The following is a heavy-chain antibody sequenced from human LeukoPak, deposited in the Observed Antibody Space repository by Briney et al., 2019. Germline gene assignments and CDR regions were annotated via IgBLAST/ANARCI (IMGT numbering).Heavy chain of an antibody. CDR3: ARDLTGPYDH. J-gene: IGHJ4*02. CDR1: GFTVSRYW. Sequence: GGSLRLSCAASGFTVSRYWMHWVCQAPGKGLLWVARINVGGNYIDYAESVKGRFSISRDSGKNTLYLQMNSLRAEDTAVYSCARDLTGPYDHWGQGTLVTVSS. D-gene: IGHD3-22*01. V-gene: IGHV3-74*01. CDR2: INVGGNYI.